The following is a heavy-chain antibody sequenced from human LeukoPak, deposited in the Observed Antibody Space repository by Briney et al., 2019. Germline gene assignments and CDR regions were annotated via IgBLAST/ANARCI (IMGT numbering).Heavy chain of an antibody. CDR3: ARVRTYYYDSRLDY. J-gene: IGHJ4*02. Sequence: GGSLRLSCAASTFTFSNYWMSWVRQAPGKGLEWVANINQNGSEKYYADSVKGRFTFSRDNAKNSLYLQMNSLRAEDTAVYYCARVRTYYYDSRLDYWGQGTLVTVSS. CDR1: TFTFSNYW. V-gene: IGHV3-7*01. CDR2: INQNGSEK. D-gene: IGHD3-22*01.